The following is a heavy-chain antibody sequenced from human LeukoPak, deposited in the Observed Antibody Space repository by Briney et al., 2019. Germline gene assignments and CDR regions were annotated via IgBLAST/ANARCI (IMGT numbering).Heavy chain of an antibody. V-gene: IGHV1-2*02. Sequence: ASVKVSCKASGYTFTGYYMHWVRQAPGQGLEWMGWINPNSGGTNYAQKFQGRVTMTRDTSISTAYMELSRLRSDDTAVYYCARVVDTAMGTFDYWGQGTLVTVSS. CDR1: GYTFTGYY. D-gene: IGHD5-18*01. CDR2: INPNSGGT. J-gene: IGHJ4*02. CDR3: ARVVDTAMGTFDY.